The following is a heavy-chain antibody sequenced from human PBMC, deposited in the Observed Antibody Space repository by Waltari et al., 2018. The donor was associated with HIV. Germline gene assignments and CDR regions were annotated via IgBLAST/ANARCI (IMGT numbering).Heavy chain of an antibody. D-gene: IGHD3-16*01. CDR3: ARENDTSWRALGH. CDR2: MSTSGST. J-gene: IGHJ4*02. CDR1: GGSISGYY. V-gene: IGHV4-4*07. Sequence: QVQLQESGPGLVKPSETLSLTCTVSGGSISGYYWSWIRQPGGKGLEWIGCMSTSGSTNYNASLESRVTMSVDTSKNQFSLKLSSVTAADTAVYYCARENDTSWRALGHWGQGTLVTVSS.